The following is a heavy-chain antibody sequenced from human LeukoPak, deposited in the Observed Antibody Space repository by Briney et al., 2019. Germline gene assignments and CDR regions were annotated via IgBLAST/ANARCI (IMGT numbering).Heavy chain of an antibody. D-gene: IGHD3-9*01. J-gene: IGHJ4*02. CDR3: AKGDILAVVAYFDY. V-gene: IGHV3-23*01. CDR1: GFTFSSYA. CDR2: ISGSGGST. Sequence: GGSLRLSCAASGFTFSSYAMSWVRQAPGKGLEWVSAISGSGGSTYYADSVKGRFTISRDKSKNTLYLQMNSLRVEDTAVYYCAKGDILAVVAYFDYWGQGTLVTVSS.